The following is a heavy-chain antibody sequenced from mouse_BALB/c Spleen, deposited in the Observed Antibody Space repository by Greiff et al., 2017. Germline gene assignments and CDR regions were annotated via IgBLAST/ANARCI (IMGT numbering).Heavy chain of an antibody. CDR1: GDSITSGY. V-gene: IGHV3-8*02. J-gene: IGHJ4*01. Sequence: VQLQQSGPSLVKPSQTLSLTCSVTGDSITSGYWNWIRKFPGNKLEYMGYISYSGSTYYNPSLKSRISITRDTSKNQYYLQLNSVTTEDTATYYCARGKKIYYDSYYAMDYWGQGTSVTVSS. CDR3: ARGKKIYYDSYYAMDY. D-gene: IGHD2-4*01. CDR2: ISYSGST.